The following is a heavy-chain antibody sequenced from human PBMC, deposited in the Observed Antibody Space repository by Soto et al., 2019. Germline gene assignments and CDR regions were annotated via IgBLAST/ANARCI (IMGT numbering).Heavy chain of an antibody. V-gene: IGHV4-39*01. D-gene: IGHD4-17*01. CDR3: ARLHLTMRATVTTWERFDY. CDR2: IYYSGST. CDR1: GGSISSSSYY. Sequence: SETLSLTCTVSGGSISSSSYYWGWIRQPPGKGLEWIGSIYYSGSTYYNPSLKSAVTISVDTSKNQFSLKLSSVTAADTAVYYCARLHLTMRATVTTWERFDYWGQGTLVTVSS. J-gene: IGHJ4*02.